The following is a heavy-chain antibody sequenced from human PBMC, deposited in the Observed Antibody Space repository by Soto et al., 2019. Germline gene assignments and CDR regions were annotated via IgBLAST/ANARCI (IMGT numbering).Heavy chain of an antibody. Sequence: GGSLTLSCAASGFTFCTSALSWVRQAPGKGLEWVSSISGSGGSTSYADSVKGRFTSSRDNSKNTLYLQMNSLRADDTSLYYCAREVLKTTLTTVDYWGQGTLVTVSS. CDR3: AREVLKTTLTTVDY. J-gene: IGHJ4*02. CDR1: GFTFCTSA. D-gene: IGHD4-17*01. CDR2: ISGSGGST. V-gene: IGHV3-23*01.